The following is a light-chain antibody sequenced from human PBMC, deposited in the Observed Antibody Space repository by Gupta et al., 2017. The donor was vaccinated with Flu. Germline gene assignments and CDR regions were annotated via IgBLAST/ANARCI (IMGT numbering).Light chain of an antibody. CDR2: GAS. V-gene: IGKV3-20*01. CDR1: QSVSGSY. CDR3: QQYGRSPPT. Sequence: EIVLTQSPGTLSLSPGERATLSCRTSQSVSGSYLAWYQQKPGQAPRLLIYGASSRATGIPDRFSGSASGTDFTLTISRLEPEDFAVYYCQQYGRSPPTFGGGTKVEIK. J-gene: IGKJ4*01.